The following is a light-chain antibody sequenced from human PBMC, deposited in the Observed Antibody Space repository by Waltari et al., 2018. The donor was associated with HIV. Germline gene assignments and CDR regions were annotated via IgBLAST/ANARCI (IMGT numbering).Light chain of an antibody. V-gene: IGLV2-14*01. J-gene: IGLJ1*01. CDR3: TSYTTIFTYV. CDR1: SSHLGGDDS. Sequence: QSALTQPASVSGSPGQSIALSCSGPSSHLGGDDSASWYQQHPGKAPKLLIYEVTNRPSGVSDRFSGSKSGNTASLTISGLQAEDEADYYCTSYTTIFTYVFGTGTWVSVL. CDR2: EVT.